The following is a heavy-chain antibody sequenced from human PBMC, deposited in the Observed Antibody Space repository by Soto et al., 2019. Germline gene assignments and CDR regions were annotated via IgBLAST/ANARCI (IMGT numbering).Heavy chain of an antibody. J-gene: IGHJ6*02. CDR2: ISYDGSNK. Sequence: HPGGSLRLSCAASGFTFSSYAMHWVRQAPGKGLEWVAVISYDGSNKYYADSVKGRFTISRDNSKNTLYLQMNSLRAEDTAVYYCARDRGRTGVKIAVAGTDYYYGMDVWGQGTTVTVSS. CDR3: ARDRGRTGVKIAVAGTDYYYGMDV. CDR1: GFTFSSYA. V-gene: IGHV3-30-3*01. D-gene: IGHD6-19*01.